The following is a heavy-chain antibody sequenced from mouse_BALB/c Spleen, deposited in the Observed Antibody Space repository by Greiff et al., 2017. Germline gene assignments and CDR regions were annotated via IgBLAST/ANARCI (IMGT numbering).Heavy chain of an antibody. CDR2: IYPGNSDT. CDR3: TRSGKFYYYGTSYWYFDV. CDR1: GYTFTSYW. D-gene: IGHD1-1*01. Sequence: EVQLQQSGTVLARPGASVKMSCKASGYTFTSYWMHWVKQRPGQGLEWIGAIYPGNSDTSYNQKFKGKAKLTAVTSTSTAYMELSSLTNEDSAVYYCTRSGKFYYYGTSYWYFDVWGAGTTVTVSS. J-gene: IGHJ1*01. V-gene: IGHV1-5*01.